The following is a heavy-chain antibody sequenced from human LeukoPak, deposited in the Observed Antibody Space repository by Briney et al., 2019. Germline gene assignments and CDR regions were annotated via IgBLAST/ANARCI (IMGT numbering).Heavy chain of an antibody. CDR2: INRDGSEK. V-gene: IGHV3-7*03. D-gene: IGHD5-12*01. CDR3: AKEATGHSFSDY. J-gene: IGHJ4*02. CDR1: GFIFSNFW. Sequence: PGGSLRLSCTGSGFIFSNFWMGWARQGPGKGLQWVASINRDGSEKHPVDSVKGRFTISRDNSKNTLFLQMNSLRAEDTAVYYCAKEATGHSFSDYWGQGTLVTVSS.